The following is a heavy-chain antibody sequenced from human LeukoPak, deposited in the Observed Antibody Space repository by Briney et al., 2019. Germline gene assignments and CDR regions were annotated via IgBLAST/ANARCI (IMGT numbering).Heavy chain of an antibody. Sequence: SETLSLTCAVYGGSFSGYYWSWIRQPPGKGLEWIGEINHSGSTNYNPSLKSRVTISVDTSKIQFSLKLSSVTAADTAVYYCARGQGRWSGGTHRAFDIWGQGTMVTVSS. D-gene: IGHD2-15*01. CDR1: GGSFSGYY. J-gene: IGHJ3*02. CDR2: INHSGST. CDR3: ARGQGRWSGGTHRAFDI. V-gene: IGHV4-34*01.